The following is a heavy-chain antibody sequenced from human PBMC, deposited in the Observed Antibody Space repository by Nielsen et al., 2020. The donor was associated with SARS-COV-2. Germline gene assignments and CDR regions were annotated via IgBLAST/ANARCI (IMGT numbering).Heavy chain of an antibody. D-gene: IGHD6-13*01. V-gene: IGHV5-10-1*01. CDR3: AILNSYSTYYDY. J-gene: IGHJ4*02. CDR1: GYSFTSYW. CDR2: IDPSDSYT. Sequence: GGSLRLSCKGSGYSFTSYWISWVRQMPGKGLEWMGRIDPSDSYTNYSPFFQGHVTISADKSISTAYLQWSSLKASDTAMYYCAILNSYSTYYDYWGQGTLVTVSS.